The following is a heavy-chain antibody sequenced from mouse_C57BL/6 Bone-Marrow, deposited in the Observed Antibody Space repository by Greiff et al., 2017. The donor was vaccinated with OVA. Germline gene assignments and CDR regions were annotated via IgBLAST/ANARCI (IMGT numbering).Heavy chain of an antibody. CDR3: TRESYWYFDV. J-gene: IGHJ1*03. Sequence: EVMLVESGEGLVKPGGSLKLSCAASGFTFSSYAMSWVRQTPEKRLEWVAYISSGGDYIYSADTVTGRFTISRANARNTLYLQKISLKSEETAMYYCTRESYWYFDVWGTGTTVTVSA. CDR2: ISSGGDYI. CDR1: GFTFSSYA. V-gene: IGHV5-9-1*02.